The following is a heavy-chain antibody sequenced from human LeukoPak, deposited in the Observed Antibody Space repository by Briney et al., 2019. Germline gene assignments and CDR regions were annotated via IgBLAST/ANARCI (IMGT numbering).Heavy chain of an antibody. CDR1: GGTFSSYA. J-gene: IGHJ4*02. V-gene: IGHV1-69*06. CDR3: ARSSGYDLYFDY. CDR2: IIPIFGTA. D-gene: IGHD5-12*01. Sequence: ASVKVSCKASGGTFSSYAISWVRQAPGQGLEWMGGIIPIFGTANYAQKFQGRVTITADKSTSTAYMELSSLRSEDTAVYYCARSSGYDLYFDYWGQGTLVTVSS.